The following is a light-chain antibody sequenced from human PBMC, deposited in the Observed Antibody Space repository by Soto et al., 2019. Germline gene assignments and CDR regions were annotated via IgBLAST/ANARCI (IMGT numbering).Light chain of an antibody. CDR2: GAS. CDR1: QSVSSY. CDR3: QQYKNWPPNT. Sequence: EIVMTQSPAALSVSPGARATLSCRASQSVSSYLAWYQQKPGQAPRLLIYGASTRATGIPARFSGSGSGTEFTLTISSLQSEDFAVYFCQQYKNWPPNTFGQWTRLEIK. V-gene: IGKV3-15*01. J-gene: IGKJ5*01.